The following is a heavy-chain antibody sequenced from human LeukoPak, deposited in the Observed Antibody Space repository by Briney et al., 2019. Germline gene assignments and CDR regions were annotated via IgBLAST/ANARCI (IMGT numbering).Heavy chain of an antibody. CDR2: INPSGGST. Sequence: ASVKVSCKASGYTFTSYYMHWVRQAPGQGLEWMGIINPSGGSTSYAQKFQGRVTMTRDTSTSTVYMELSSLRSEDTAVYYCARAPNHAGYYYDSSGYPHGMDVWGQGTTVTVFS. CDR3: ARAPNHAGYYYDSSGYPHGMDV. V-gene: IGHV1-46*01. J-gene: IGHJ6*02. CDR1: GYTFTSYY. D-gene: IGHD3-22*01.